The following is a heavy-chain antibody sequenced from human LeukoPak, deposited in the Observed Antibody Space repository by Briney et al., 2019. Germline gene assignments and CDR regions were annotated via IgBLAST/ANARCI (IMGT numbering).Heavy chain of an antibody. CDR2: ISTSSSRI. D-gene: IGHD4-17*01. CDR3: ARGETSVTSYLQP. Sequence: GESLKISCAASGFSFSSYSMNWVRQAPGKGLEWVSFISTSSSRIYYADSVKGRFTISRDNAKNSLYLQMDSLRDEDTAVYYCARGETSVTSYLQPWGQGTLVTVSS. J-gene: IGHJ5*02. V-gene: IGHV3-48*02. CDR1: GFSFSSYS.